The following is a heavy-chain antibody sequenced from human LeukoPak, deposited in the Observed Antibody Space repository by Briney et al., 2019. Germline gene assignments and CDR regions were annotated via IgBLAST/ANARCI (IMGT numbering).Heavy chain of an antibody. Sequence: PSETLSLTCTVSGGSISSYYWSWIRQPPGKGLEWIRYIYYSGSTNYNPSLKSRVTISVDTSKNQFSLKLSSVTAADTAVYYCARGLTDYYDSSGYYYNWFDPWGQGTLVTVSS. V-gene: IGHV4-59*01. CDR2: IYYSGST. D-gene: IGHD3-22*01. J-gene: IGHJ5*02. CDR1: GGSISSYY. CDR3: ARGLTDYYDSSGYYYNWFDP.